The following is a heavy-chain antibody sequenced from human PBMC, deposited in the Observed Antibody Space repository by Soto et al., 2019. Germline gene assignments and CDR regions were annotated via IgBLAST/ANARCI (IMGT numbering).Heavy chain of an antibody. CDR3: ARYRWDEQWLVQDAFDI. J-gene: IGHJ3*02. CDR1: GDSVSSNSAA. CDR2: TYYRSKWYN. V-gene: IGHV6-1*01. D-gene: IGHD6-19*01. Sequence: SQTLSLTCVISGDSVSSNSAAWNWIRQSPSRGLEWLGRTYYRSKWYNDYAVSVKSRITINPDTSKNQFSLQLNSVTPEDTAVYYCARYRWDEQWLVQDAFDIWGQGTMVTVSS.